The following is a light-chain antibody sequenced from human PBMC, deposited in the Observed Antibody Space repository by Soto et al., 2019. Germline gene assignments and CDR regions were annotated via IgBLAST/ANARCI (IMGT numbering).Light chain of an antibody. J-gene: IGLJ2*01. V-gene: IGLV2-8*01. CDR3: SSYAGSNNLI. CDR1: SSDLGDYDY. CDR2: EVN. Sequence: QSVLTQPPSASGSPGQSVTISCTGTSSDLGDYDYVSWYQQHPGKAPKLMIYEVNKRPSGVPDRFSGSKSGNTASLTVTGLQAEDEADYYCSSYAGSNNLIFRGGTKLTVL.